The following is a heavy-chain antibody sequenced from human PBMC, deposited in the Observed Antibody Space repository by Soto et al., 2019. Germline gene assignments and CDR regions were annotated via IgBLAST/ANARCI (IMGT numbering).Heavy chain of an antibody. CDR2: IIPILGIA. J-gene: IGHJ6*02. Sequence: SVKVSCKASGGTFSSYTISWVRQAPGQGLEWMGRIIPILGIANYAQKFQGRVTITADKSTSTAYMELSSLRSEDTAVYYCARDRVVVPAAQIKYYYYGMDVWG. D-gene: IGHD2-2*01. CDR3: ARDRVVVPAAQIKYYYYGMDV. CDR1: GGTFSSYT. V-gene: IGHV1-69*04.